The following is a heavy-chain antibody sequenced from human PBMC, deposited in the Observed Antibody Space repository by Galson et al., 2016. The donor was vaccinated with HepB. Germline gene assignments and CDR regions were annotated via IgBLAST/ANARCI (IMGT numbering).Heavy chain of an antibody. CDR3: ATWGFTLGVDH. Sequence: SLRLSCAASGFTFSSYAMSWVRQAPGKGLEWVAVISDNGSNKYYADSVKGRFTISRDNSEHTLYLQMNSLRTEDTAMYYCATWGFTLGVDHWGQGILVTVSS. CDR2: ISDNGSNK. V-gene: IGHV3-30-3*01. CDR1: GFTFSSYA. D-gene: IGHD3-16*01. J-gene: IGHJ4*02.